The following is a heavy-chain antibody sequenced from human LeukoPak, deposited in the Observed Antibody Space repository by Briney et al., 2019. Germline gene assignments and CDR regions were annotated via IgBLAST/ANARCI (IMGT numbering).Heavy chain of an antibody. CDR3: ATSNDAKIAPFDH. D-gene: IGHD2-8*01. CDR1: GVSMSAFQ. V-gene: IGHV4-4*09. CDR2: INTKGET. Sequence: SETLSLTCAVSGVSMSAFQWSWVRQSPEKGLEWIGCINTKGETNYNPSLKSRVTTSVDTSKSQFSLRLTSVTAADTAVYYCATSNDAKIAPFDHWGQGALVTVSP. J-gene: IGHJ4*02.